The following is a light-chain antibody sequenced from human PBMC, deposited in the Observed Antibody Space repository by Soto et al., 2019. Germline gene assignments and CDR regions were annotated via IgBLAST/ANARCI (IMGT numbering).Light chain of an antibody. CDR2: DTS. Sequence: EFVLTQSPATLSLSPGERATLSCRASQRISEYLAWYQQKAGQAPRLVIYDTSIRATGVPARFSGSGSGTEFTLTINNLEPDDFAVYYCQQRSSPTWTCGQGTKVEI. CDR1: QRISEY. V-gene: IGKV3-11*01. CDR3: QQRSSPTWT. J-gene: IGKJ1*01.